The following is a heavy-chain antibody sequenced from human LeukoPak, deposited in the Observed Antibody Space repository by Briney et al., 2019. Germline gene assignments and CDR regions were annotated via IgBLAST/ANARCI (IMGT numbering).Heavy chain of an antibody. CDR2: IYNSGST. D-gene: IGHD2-2*01. V-gene: IGHV4-59*01. Sequence: PSETLSLTCTVSSASISSYYWSWIRQPPGKGLEWIGYIYNSGSTNYNPSLESRVTISVDTSKNQFSLRLSSVAAADMAIYYCARASSGISCLGYYGMDVWGQGTTVTVSS. J-gene: IGHJ6*02. CDR1: SASISSYY. CDR3: ARASSGISCLGYYGMDV.